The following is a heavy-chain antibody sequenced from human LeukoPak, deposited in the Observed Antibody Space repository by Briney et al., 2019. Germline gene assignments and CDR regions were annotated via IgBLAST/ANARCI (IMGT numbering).Heavy chain of an antibody. CDR2: ISSSGSTI. J-gene: IGHJ4*02. V-gene: IGHV3-48*03. CDR3: AREAAAGKQCDY. Sequence: PGGSLRLSCAASGFTFSSYEMNWVRQAPGKGLEWVSYISSSGSTIYYADSVKSRFTISRDNAKNSLYLQMNSLRAEDTAVYYCAREAAAGKQCDYWGQGTLVTVSS. CDR1: GFTFSSYE. D-gene: IGHD6-13*01.